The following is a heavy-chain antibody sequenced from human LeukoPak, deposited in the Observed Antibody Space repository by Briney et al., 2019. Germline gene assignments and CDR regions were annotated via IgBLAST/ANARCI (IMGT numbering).Heavy chain of an antibody. CDR2: IYPGDSDT. D-gene: IGHD1-26*01. Sequence: HGESLKVSCKGSGYNFTYYWIGWVRQMPGKGLEWMGIIYPGDSDTIYSPSFQGQVTISADKSISTASLQWSSLKASDTAMYYCAASISGNYLTADAFDIWGQGTMVTVSS. J-gene: IGHJ3*02. CDR1: GYNFTYYW. CDR3: AASISGNYLTADAFDI. V-gene: IGHV5-51*01.